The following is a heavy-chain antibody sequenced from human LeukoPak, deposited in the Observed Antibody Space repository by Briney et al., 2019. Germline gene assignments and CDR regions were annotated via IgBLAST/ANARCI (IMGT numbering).Heavy chain of an antibody. V-gene: IGHV4-31*03. D-gene: IGHD5-24*01. CDR1: GGSISSGGYY. CDR2: IYYSGST. Sequence: PSQTLSLTCTVSGGSISSGGYYWSWIRQHPGKGLEWIGYIYYSGSTYYNPSLKSRLTIPVDTSKNQFSLKLSSVSAADTAVYYCARGGGDVYNVFDYWGQGTLVTVSS. CDR3: ARGGGDVYNVFDY. J-gene: IGHJ4*02.